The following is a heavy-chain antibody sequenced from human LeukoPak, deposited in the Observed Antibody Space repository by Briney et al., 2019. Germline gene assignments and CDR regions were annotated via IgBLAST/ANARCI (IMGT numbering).Heavy chain of an antibody. CDR1: GFTFDDYG. J-gene: IGHJ6*03. Sequence: PGGSLILSCAASGFTFDDYGMSWVRQAPGKGLEWIGYIYYTGSTNHNPSLKSRVTISVDTSKNQFSLKLSSVTAADTAVYYCARVVYSGYDFRGAMDVWGKGTTVTVSS. V-gene: IGHV4-59*01. CDR3: ARVVYSGYDFRGAMDV. D-gene: IGHD5-12*01. CDR2: IYYTGST.